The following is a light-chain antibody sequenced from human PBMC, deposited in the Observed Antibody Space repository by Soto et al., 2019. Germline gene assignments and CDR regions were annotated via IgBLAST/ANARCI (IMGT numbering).Light chain of an antibody. CDR1: QSISSW. J-gene: IGKJ1*01. Sequence: DIQMTQSPSTLSSSVGYRFGITCRASQSISSWLAWYQQKPGKAPKLLIYKASTLKSGVPSRFSGSGSGTEFTLTISSLQPDDFATYYCQHYNSYSEAFGQGTKVDIK. CDR2: KAS. V-gene: IGKV1-5*03. CDR3: QHYNSYSEA.